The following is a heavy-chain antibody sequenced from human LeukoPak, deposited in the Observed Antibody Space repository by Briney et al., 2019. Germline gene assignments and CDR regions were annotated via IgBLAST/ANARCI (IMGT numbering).Heavy chain of an antibody. D-gene: IGHD3-3*01. CDR2: INHSGST. CDR3: ARGFRGILEWLPHIGDAFDI. J-gene: IGHJ3*02. CDR1: GGSFSGYY. Sequence: SETLSLTCAVYGGSFSGYYWSWIRQPPGKGLEWIGEINHSGSTNYNPSLKSRVTISVDTSKNQFSLKLSSVTAADTAVYYCARGFRGILEWLPHIGDAFDIWGQGTMVTVSS. V-gene: IGHV4-34*01.